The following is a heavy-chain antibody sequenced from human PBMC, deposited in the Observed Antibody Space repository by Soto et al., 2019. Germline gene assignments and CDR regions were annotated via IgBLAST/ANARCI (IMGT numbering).Heavy chain of an antibody. Sequence: QVRLQESGPGLVKPSETLSLTCTVSGGSMIIYYWSWIRQPPGRGLECIGFIYYAGSTKYNPSLHSRVTISVDTSKNQFSLTVTSLTAADTAVYYCARRIVATEPVDDWGQGTLVTVSS. CDR2: IYYAGST. J-gene: IGHJ4*02. V-gene: IGHV4-59*08. CDR1: GGSMIIYY. CDR3: ARRIVATEPVDD. D-gene: IGHD5-12*01.